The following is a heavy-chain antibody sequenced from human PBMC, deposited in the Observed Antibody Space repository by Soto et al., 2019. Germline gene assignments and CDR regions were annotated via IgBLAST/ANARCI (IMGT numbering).Heavy chain of an antibody. J-gene: IGHJ6*02. CDR1: GYTFTRYG. V-gene: IGHV1-18*01. CDR3: AKNGQPPYYYYGMDV. CDR2: ISGDNGDT. D-gene: IGHD2-8*01. Sequence: QGQLVQSGGEAKKPGASVKVSCKASGYTFTRYGISWVRQAPGQGLEWMGWISGDNGDTNNAQKFQGRVTLTIATSTSTAYMELRSLTSDDTAVYYCAKNGQPPYYYYGMDVWGQGTTVTVSS.